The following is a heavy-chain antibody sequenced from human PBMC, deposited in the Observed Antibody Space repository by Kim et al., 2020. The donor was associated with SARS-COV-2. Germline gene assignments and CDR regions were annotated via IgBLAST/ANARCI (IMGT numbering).Heavy chain of an antibody. Sequence: SETLSLSCTVSGGSISSTSYYWGWIRQPPGKGLEWIGTIYYSGSTYYNPSLKSRVTISVDTSKNQFSLKLTSVTAADTAVYYCATHPTSSSRWYFDLWGRGTLLTV. V-gene: IGHV4-39*01. D-gene: IGHD6-6*01. J-gene: IGHJ2*01. CDR3: ATHPTSSSRWYFDL. CDR2: IYYSGST. CDR1: GGSISSTSYY.